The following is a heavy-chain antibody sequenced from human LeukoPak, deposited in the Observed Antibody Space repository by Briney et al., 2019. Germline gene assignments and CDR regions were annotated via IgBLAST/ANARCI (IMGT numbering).Heavy chain of an antibody. J-gene: IGHJ4*02. D-gene: IGHD3-9*01. Sequence: GGSLRLSCAASGFTFSSYSMNWVRQAPGKGLEWVSSISSSSSYIYYADSVKGRFTISRDNAKNSLYLQMNSLRAEDTALYYCAKGGRVTILGYYFDYWGQGTLVTVSS. CDR1: GFTFSSYS. CDR3: AKGGRVTILGYYFDY. CDR2: ISSSSSYI. V-gene: IGHV3-21*04.